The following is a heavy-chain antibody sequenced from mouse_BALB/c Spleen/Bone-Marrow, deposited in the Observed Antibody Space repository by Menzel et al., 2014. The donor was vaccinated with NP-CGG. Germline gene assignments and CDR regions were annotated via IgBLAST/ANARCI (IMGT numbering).Heavy chain of an antibody. D-gene: IGHD1-1*01. Sequence: QVQLQQSGAELVKPGASVKLSCKASGYTFSSYYMYWVKQRPGQGLEWIGETNPSNGGTKFNEKFESKATLTVDKSSSTAYMQLSSLTSEDSAVYYCTRSNYGYWYFDVWGAGTTVTVSS. CDR3: TRSNYGYWYFDV. CDR2: TNPSNGGT. J-gene: IGHJ1*01. CDR1: GYTFSSYY. V-gene: IGHV1S81*02.